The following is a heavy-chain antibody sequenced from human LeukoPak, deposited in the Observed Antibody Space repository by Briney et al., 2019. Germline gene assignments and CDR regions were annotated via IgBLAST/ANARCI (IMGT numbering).Heavy chain of an antibody. V-gene: IGHV1-18*04. CDR2: ISAYNGNT. D-gene: IGHD3-3*01. J-gene: IGHJ5*02. CDR1: GYTFTGYY. Sequence: ASVKVSCKASGYTFTGYYMHWVRQAPGQGLEWMGWISAYNGNTNYAQKLQGRVTMTTDTSTSTAYMELRSLRSDDTAVYYCARSLRFLEWLSSFDPWGQGTLVTVSS. CDR3: ARSLRFLEWLSSFDP.